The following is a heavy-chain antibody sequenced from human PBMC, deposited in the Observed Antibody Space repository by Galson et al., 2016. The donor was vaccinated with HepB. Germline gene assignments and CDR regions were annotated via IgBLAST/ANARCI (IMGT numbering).Heavy chain of an antibody. D-gene: IGHD6-6*01. CDR3: ARDPDTSSKVDY. V-gene: IGHV3-11*01. CDR2: ISKSGSPK. CDR1: GFRFSDYY. J-gene: IGHJ4*02. Sequence: SLRLSCAASGFRFSDYYMSWTRQVPGKGLEWVAYISKSGSPKYYAESVKGRFTISRDNARKSLSLQMNRLRNEDSAIYYCARDPDTSSKVDYWGQGTLVTVSS.